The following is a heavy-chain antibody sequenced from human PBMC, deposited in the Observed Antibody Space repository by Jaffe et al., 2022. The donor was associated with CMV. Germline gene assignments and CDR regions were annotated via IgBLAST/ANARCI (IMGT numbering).Heavy chain of an antibody. Sequence: EVQLVESGGGLVQPGGSLRLSCAASGFTFSSYEMNWVRQAPGKGLEWVSYISSSGSTIYYADSVKGRFTISRDNAKNSLYLQMNSLRAEDTAVYYCARDRYCSSTSCSEEFDYWGQGTLVTVSS. J-gene: IGHJ4*02. CDR1: GFTFSSYE. CDR2: ISSSGSTI. V-gene: IGHV3-48*03. D-gene: IGHD2-2*01. CDR3: ARDRYCSSTSCSEEFDY.